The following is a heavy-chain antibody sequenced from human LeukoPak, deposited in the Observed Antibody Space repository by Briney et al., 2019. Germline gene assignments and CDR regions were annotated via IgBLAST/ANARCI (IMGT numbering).Heavy chain of an antibody. V-gene: IGHV3-48*03. J-gene: IGHJ4*02. Sequence: GGSLRLSCAASGFTFSSYEMNWVRQAPGKGLEWVSYISGSGTTIYYADSVKGRFTISRDNAQNSLYLQMNSLRAEDTAVYYCARAGSGSYKPFFDYWGQGILVTVSS. CDR1: GFTFSSYE. CDR2: ISGSGTTI. D-gene: IGHD3-10*01. CDR3: ARAGSGSYKPFFDY.